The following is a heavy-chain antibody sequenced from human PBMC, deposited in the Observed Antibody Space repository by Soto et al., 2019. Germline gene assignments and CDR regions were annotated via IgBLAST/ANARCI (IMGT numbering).Heavy chain of an antibody. CDR3: AASRTLYCSGGSCHFDAFDI. CDR2: IYPGDSDT. J-gene: IGHJ3*02. V-gene: IGHV5-51*01. CDR1: GYSFTSYW. Sequence: GESLKISCKGSGYSFTSYWIGWVRQMPGKGLEWMGIIYPGDSDTRYSPSFQGQVTISADKSISTAYLQWSSLKASDTAMYYCAASRTLYCSGGSCHFDAFDIWGQGTMVTVSS. D-gene: IGHD2-15*01.